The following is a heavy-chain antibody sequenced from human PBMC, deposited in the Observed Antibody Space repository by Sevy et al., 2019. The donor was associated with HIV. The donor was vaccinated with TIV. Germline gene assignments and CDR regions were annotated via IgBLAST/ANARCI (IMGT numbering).Heavy chain of an antibody. J-gene: IGHJ6*02. CDR2: IYPGDSDT. D-gene: IGHD3-22*01. CDR1: GYSLTSYW. V-gene: IGHV5-51*01. CDR3: ARYYYDSSGYYLSGYYYYGMDV. Sequence: GESLKISCKGSGYSLTSYWIGWVRQMPGKGLEWMGMIYPGDSDTRYSPSFQGQVTISPDKSISTAYLQWSSLKASVTAMYYCARYYYDSSGYYLSGYYYYGMDVWGQGTTVTVSS.